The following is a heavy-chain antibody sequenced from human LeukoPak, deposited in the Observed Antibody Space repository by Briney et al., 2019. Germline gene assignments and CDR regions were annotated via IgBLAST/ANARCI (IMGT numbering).Heavy chain of an antibody. D-gene: IGHD1-26*01. Sequence: GESLKISCKGSGYSFTSYWIGWVRQMPGKGLEWMGIIYPGDSETRYSPSFQGQVTISADKSISTAYLQWSSLKASDTAMYYCARRRDLYSGSYYPFDYWGQGTLVTVSS. CDR1: GYSFTSYW. CDR2: IYPGDSET. V-gene: IGHV5-51*01. CDR3: ARRRDLYSGSYYPFDY. J-gene: IGHJ4*02.